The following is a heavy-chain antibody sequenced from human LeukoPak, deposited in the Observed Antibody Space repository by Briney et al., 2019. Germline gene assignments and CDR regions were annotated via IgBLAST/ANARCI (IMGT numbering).Heavy chain of an antibody. CDR3: ARDSGRYYVYNWFRP. CDR2: IYYSGST. D-gene: IGHD1-26*01. Sequence: SETLSLTCTVSGGSIGSNSYYWGWIRQPPGKGLEWIGSIYYSGSTYYNPSLKSRVTISIDTSKNQFSLKLSSVTAADTAMYYCARDSGRYYVYNWFRPWGQGTLVTVSS. J-gene: IGHJ5*02. V-gene: IGHV4-39*07. CDR1: GGSIGSNSYY.